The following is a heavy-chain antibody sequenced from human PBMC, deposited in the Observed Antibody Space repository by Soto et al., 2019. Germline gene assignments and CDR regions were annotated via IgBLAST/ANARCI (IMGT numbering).Heavy chain of an antibody. CDR3: ARDYSNYYYYGMDV. CDR2: ISSSSSYI. J-gene: IGHJ6*02. Sequence: VQLVESGGGLVKPGGSLRLSCAASGFTFSSYSMNWVRQAPGKGLEWVSSISSSSSYIYSADSVKGRFTISRDNAKNSLYLQMNSLIAEDTAVYYCARDYSNYYYYGMDVWGQGTTVDVSS. D-gene: IGHD4-4*01. CDR1: GFTFSSYS. V-gene: IGHV3-21*01.